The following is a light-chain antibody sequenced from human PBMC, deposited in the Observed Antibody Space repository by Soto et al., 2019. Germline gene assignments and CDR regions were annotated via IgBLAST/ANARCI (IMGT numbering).Light chain of an antibody. CDR3: QRYGSSPT. CDR1: ETVATN. Sequence: EVVMTQSPATLSVSPGERATLSCRASETVATNLAWYQQKPGQAPRLLIYGASSRATGIPDRFSGSGSGTDFTLTISRLEPEDFAVYYCQRYGSSPTFGQGTKVDIK. CDR2: GAS. V-gene: IGKV3-20*01. J-gene: IGKJ1*01.